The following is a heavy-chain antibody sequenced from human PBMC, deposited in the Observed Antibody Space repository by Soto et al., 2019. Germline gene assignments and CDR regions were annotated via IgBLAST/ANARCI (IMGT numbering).Heavy chain of an antibody. Sequence: QVQLQQWGAGLLKPSETLSLTCAVYGGSFSGYYWTWIRQPPGTGLEWIGEINHSGSTNYNPSLTSRVTISVDTSKNQFSLKLTSVTAADTAVYHCARDKITGLFDYWGQGTLVTVSS. V-gene: IGHV4-34*01. CDR3: ARDKITGLFDY. CDR2: INHSGST. CDR1: GGSFSGYY. J-gene: IGHJ4*02. D-gene: IGHD2-8*02.